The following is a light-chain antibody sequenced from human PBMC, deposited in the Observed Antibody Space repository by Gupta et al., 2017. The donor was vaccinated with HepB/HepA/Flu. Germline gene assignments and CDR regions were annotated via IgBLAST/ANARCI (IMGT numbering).Light chain of an antibody. CDR2: KDS. V-gene: IGLV3-25*03. J-gene: IGLJ3*02. Sequence: SDELTQPPSVSASPGQTARITCPGVALQNHNACWYPEKPDQAQLMVLYKDSERPSANPERFSGSSSGTTVTLTIGGGRAGGEADYYCQSADSSGPVFGGGTKLTVL. CDR1: ALQNHN. CDR3: QSADSSGPV.